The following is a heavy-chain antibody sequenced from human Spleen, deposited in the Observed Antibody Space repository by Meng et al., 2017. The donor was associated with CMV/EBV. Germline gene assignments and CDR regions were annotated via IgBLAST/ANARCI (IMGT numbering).Heavy chain of an antibody. CDR3: ARDSMGFIWNWGWFDP. D-gene: IGHD1-1*01. CDR1: GYTFTGYY. CDR2: INPNSGGT. Sequence: ASVKVSCKASGYTFTGYYMHWVRQAPGQGLEWMGWINPNSGGTNYAQKFQGRVTLTRDTAITTAYMDVSRMTSGDTAVYYCARDSMGFIWNWGWFDPWGQGTLVTVSS. J-gene: IGHJ5*02. V-gene: IGHV1-2*02.